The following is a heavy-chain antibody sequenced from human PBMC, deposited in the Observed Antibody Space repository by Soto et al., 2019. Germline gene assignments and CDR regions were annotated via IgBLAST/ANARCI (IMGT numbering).Heavy chain of an antibody. CDR3: AKHNYDILTGYSYNWFDP. V-gene: IGHV3-30*18. D-gene: IGHD3-9*01. J-gene: IGHJ5*02. CDR1: GFTFSSYG. CDR2: ISYDGSNK. Sequence: QVQLVESGGGVVQPGRSLRLSCAASGFTFSSYGMHWVRQAPGKGLEWVAVISYDGSNKYYADSVKGRFTISRDNSKNTLYLQMKSLRAEDTAVYYCAKHNYDILTGYSYNWFDPWGQGTLVTVSS.